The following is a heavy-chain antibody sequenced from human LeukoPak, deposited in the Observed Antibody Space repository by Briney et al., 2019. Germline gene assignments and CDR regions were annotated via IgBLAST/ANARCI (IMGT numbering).Heavy chain of an antibody. D-gene: IGHD6-13*01. CDR3: ARDRSSWPLY. V-gene: IGHV4-59*01. Sequence: SETLSLTWTVSGVSISSYYWSWIRQPPGKGLEWIGYIYYSGSTNYNPSLKSRVTISVDTSKNQFSLKLSSVTAAAPAVYYCARDRSSWPLYLGQGTLATV. J-gene: IGHJ4*02. CDR1: GVSISSYY. CDR2: IYYSGST.